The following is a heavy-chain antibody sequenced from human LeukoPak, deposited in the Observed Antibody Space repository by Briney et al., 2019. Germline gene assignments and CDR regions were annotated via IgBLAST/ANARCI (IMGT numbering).Heavy chain of an antibody. CDR1: GFTVSSNY. CDR3: ARVGRRMATIYDNY. CDR2: IYSGGST. J-gene: IGHJ4*02. Sequence: GGSLRLSCAVSGFTVSSNYMSWVRQAPGKGLEWVSVIYSGGSTYYADSVKGRFTISRDNSKNTLYLQMNSLRAEDTAVYYCARVGRRMATIYDNYWGQGTLVTVSS. V-gene: IGHV3-66*01. D-gene: IGHD5-24*01.